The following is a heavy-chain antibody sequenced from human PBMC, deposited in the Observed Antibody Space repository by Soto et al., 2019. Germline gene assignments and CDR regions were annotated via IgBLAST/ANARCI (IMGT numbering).Heavy chain of an antibody. J-gene: IGHJ3*02. CDR1: GFTFSGSA. D-gene: IGHD5-18*01. CDR2: IRSKANSYAT. Sequence: GGSLRLSCAASGFTFSGSAMHWVRQASGKGLEWVGRIRSKANSYATAYAASVKGRFTISRDDSKNTAYLQMNSLKTEDTAVYYCTRRGYSYGYAFDIWGQGTMVTVSS. CDR3: TRRGYSYGYAFDI. V-gene: IGHV3-73*01.